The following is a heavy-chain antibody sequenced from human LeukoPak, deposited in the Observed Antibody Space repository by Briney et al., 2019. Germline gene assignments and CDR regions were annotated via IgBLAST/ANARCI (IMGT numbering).Heavy chain of an antibody. J-gene: IGHJ5*02. Sequence: SETLSLTCTVSGGSISDAAYYWSWIRQHPGEGLKWIGYIYYSGSTSYNPSLKSRVTISVDTSKNQFSLKLSSVTAADTAVYYCARRTEGFDPWGQGTLVTVSS. CDR2: IYYSGST. V-gene: IGHV4-31*03. CDR3: ARRTEGFDP. CDR1: GGSISDAAYY.